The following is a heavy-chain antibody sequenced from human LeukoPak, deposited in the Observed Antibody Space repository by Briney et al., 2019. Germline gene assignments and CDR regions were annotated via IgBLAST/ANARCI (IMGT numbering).Heavy chain of an antibody. CDR3: AKHYDSSGYYYNY. V-gene: IGHV3-23*01. J-gene: IGHJ4*02. Sequence: GGSLKLSCAASGFTFSSNAMSWVRQAPGKGLEWVSSISDTGGSTYYADSVKGRFTISRDNSKNTLYLQMNSLRAEDTALYYCAKHYDSSGYYYNYWGQGTLVTVSS. CDR2: ISDTGGST. D-gene: IGHD3-22*01. CDR1: GFTFSSNA.